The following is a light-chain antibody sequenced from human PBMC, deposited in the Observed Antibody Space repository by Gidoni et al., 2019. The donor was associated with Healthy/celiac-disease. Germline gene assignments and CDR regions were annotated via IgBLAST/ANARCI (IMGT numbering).Light chain of an antibody. CDR2: MAS. Sequence: DIKMTQSPSTLSASVGDRVTITCRASQSSSSWLAWYQQKPGKAPKLLIYMASSLESGVPSRFSGSGSGTEFTLTISSLQPDDFATYYCQQYNSYSGMYTFGQGTKLEIK. V-gene: IGKV1-5*03. CDR3: QQYNSYSGMYT. CDR1: QSSSSW. J-gene: IGKJ2*01.